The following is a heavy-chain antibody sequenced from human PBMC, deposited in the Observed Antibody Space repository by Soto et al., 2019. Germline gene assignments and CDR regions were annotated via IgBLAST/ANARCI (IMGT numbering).Heavy chain of an antibody. CDR1: GGTFSSYA. CDR3: ARANSGSYYYYYYGMDV. J-gene: IGHJ6*02. CDR2: IIPIFGTA. Sequence: GASVKVSCKACGGTFSSYAISWVRQAPGQGLEWMGGIIPIFGTANYAQKFQGRVTITADESTSTAYMELSSLRSEDTAVYYCARANSGSYYYYYYGMDVWGQGTTVTVSS. D-gene: IGHD1-26*01. V-gene: IGHV1-69*13.